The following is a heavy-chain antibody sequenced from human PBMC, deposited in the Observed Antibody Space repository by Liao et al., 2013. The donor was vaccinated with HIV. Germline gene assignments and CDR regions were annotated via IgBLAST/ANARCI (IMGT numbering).Heavy chain of an antibody. CDR1: GGSIRRGSYY. V-gene: IGHV4-61*02. CDR3: AREADYYFYYMDV. Sequence: QVQLQESGPGPVKPSQTLSLICTVSGGSIRRGSYYWSWIRQPAGKGLEWIGRIYTSGTTNYNPSLKSRVTMSVDTSKNQFSLKLSSVTAADTAVYYCAREADYYFYYMDVWGKGTTVTVSS. J-gene: IGHJ6*03. CDR2: IYTSGTT.